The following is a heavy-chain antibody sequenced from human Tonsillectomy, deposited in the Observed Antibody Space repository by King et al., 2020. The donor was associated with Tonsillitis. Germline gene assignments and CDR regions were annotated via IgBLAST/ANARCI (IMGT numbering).Heavy chain of an antibody. CDR1: GFTFSSYG. Sequence: VQLVESGGGVVQPGRSLRLSCAASGFTFSSYGMHWVRQAPGKGLEWVAVISYDGSNKYYADSVKGRFTISRDNSKNTLYLQMNSLRAEDTAVYYCAGLGSIGGYDFDYYYGMDVWGQGTTVTVS. CDR2: ISYDGSNK. V-gene: IGHV3-33*05. CDR3: AGLGSIGGYDFDYYYGMDV. D-gene: IGHD5-12*01. J-gene: IGHJ6*02.